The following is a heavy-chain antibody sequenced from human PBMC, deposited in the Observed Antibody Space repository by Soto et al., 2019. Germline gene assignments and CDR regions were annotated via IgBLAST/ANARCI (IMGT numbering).Heavy chain of an antibody. CDR3: AKHLLGDGAEDFED. CDR2: IGGSGKFT. D-gene: IGHD3-16*01. CDR1: GFKFTSYA. V-gene: IGHV3-23*01. Sequence: EVQLLESGGGLAQPGGSLRLSCAATGFKFTSYAMSWVRQAPGQGLEWVSGIGGSGKFTHYADSVKGRFTLTRDNSNHTLSHQLDSLRADDTAVYYCAKHLLGDGAEDFEDWGQGTLVTVSS. J-gene: IGHJ1*01.